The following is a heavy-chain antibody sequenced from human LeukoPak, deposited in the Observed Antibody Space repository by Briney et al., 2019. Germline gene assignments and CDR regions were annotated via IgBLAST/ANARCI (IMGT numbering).Heavy chain of an antibody. CDR3: ARSQIAD. V-gene: IGHV3-74*01. J-gene: IGHJ4*02. CDR2: INPDGSTT. Sequence: QAGGSLRLSCVASGFTFNSYWMHWVRQVPGKGLVWVSRINPDGSTTTYADSVKGRFTISRDNAKNTLYLQMNSLRAEDTAVYYCARSQIADWGQGTLVTVSS. CDR1: GFTFNSYW.